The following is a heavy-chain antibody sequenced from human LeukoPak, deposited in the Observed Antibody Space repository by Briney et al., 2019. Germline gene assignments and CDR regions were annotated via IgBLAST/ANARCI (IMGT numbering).Heavy chain of an antibody. CDR1: GFTFSTYW. D-gene: IGHD6-13*01. J-gene: IGHJ4*02. Sequence: GGSLRLSCAASGFTFSTYWMHWVRQAPGKGLVWVSRINSDGSSTTYADSVKGRFTISRGNAKNTLYLQMNSLRADDTAVYFCASVTSTWYYFGSWGQGTLVTVSS. CDR2: INSDGSST. V-gene: IGHV3-74*01. CDR3: ASVTSTWYYFGS.